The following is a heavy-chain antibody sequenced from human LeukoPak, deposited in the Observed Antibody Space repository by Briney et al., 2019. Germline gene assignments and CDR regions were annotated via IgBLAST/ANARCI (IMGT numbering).Heavy chain of an antibody. Sequence: ASVRVSCKASGYIFTNFGVSWVRQAPGQGLEWMGWISAYNGNTNYAQKFQDRLTVTTDTSTSTAYMELTSLRPDDTAVYYCARDRSSSSLWGQGTLVTVSS. CDR3: ARDRSSSSL. V-gene: IGHV1-18*01. CDR2: ISAYNGNT. J-gene: IGHJ4*02. CDR1: GYIFTNFG. D-gene: IGHD6-6*01.